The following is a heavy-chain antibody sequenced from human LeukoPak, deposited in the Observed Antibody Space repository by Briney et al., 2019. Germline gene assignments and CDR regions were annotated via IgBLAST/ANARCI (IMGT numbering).Heavy chain of an antibody. Sequence: KPSETLSLTCTVSGGSISSYYWSWIRQPPGKGLEWIGYVYYSGSTNYNLSLKSRVTISVDTSKKQFSLKLSSVTAADTAVYYCAFGDYYYYYGMDVWGQGTTVTVSS. D-gene: IGHD4-17*01. J-gene: IGHJ6*02. CDR3: AFGDYYYYYGMDV. CDR2: VYYSGST. V-gene: IGHV4-59*01. CDR1: GGSISSYY.